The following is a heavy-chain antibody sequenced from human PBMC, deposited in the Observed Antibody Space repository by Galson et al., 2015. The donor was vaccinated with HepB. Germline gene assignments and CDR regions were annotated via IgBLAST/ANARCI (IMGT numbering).Heavy chain of an antibody. CDR3: ARPYSPWASSWPRY. Sequence: SLRLSCAASGFTFRSYWMTWVRQAPGKGLEWVANIKEDGSEKFYVDSVKGRFTISRDNAKNSVYLQLNSLRVEDTAVYYCARPYSPWASSWPRYWGQGTLVTVSS. V-gene: IGHV3-7*01. D-gene: IGHD1-26*01. CDR1: GFTFRSYW. J-gene: IGHJ4*02. CDR2: IKEDGSEK.